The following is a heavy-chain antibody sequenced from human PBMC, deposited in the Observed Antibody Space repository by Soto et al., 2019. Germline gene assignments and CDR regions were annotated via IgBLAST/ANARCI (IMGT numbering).Heavy chain of an antibody. CDR3: AKEGIAYCGGDCSDDAFDI. J-gene: IGHJ3*02. Sequence: PGGSLRLSCAASGFSFSSYWMDWVRQTPGKGLVWLSRINYDGSTTMYADSVKGRFTISRDNAENTLHLQMNSLRVEDTAVYYCAKEGIAYCGGDCSDDAFDIWGQGTMVTVSS. CDR1: GFSFSSYW. D-gene: IGHD2-21*02. CDR2: INYDGSTT. V-gene: IGHV3-74*03.